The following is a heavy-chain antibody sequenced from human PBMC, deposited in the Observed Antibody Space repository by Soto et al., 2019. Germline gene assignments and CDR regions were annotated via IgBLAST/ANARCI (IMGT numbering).Heavy chain of an antibody. J-gene: IGHJ4*02. CDR3: AKNSYYDFWSGYSLEDY. CDR2: ISGSGGST. CDR1: GFTFSSYA. V-gene: IGHV3-23*01. D-gene: IGHD3-3*01. Sequence: GGSLRLSCAASGFTFSSYAMSWVRQAPGKGLEWVSAISGSGGSTYYADSVKDRFTITRDNSKNTLYLQMNSLRAEDTAVYYCAKNSYYDFWSGYSLEDYWGQGTLVTVSS.